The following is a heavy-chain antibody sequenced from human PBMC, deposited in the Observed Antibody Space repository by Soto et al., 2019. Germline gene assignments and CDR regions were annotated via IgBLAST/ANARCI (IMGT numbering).Heavy chain of an antibody. Sequence: PSETLSLTCTVSGGSISSGGYYWSWIRHHPGKGLEWIGYIYYSGSTYYNPSLKSRVTISVDTSKNQFSLKLSSVTAADTAVYYCARDQTPSKSQYGMDVWGQGTTVTVSS. J-gene: IGHJ6*02. CDR1: GGSISSGGYY. CDR2: IYYSGST. CDR3: ARDQTPSKSQYGMDV. V-gene: IGHV4-31*03.